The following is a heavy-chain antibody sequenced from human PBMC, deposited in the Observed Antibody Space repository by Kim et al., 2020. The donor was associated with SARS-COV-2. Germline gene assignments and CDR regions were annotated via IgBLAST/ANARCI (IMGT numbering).Heavy chain of an antibody. Sequence: SVKVSCKASGGTFSSYAISWVRQAPGQGLEWMGRIIPILGIANYAQKFQGRVTITADKSTSTAYMELSSLRSEDTAVYYCARDPRRVAENTEIDYWGQGTLVTVSS. CDR1: GGTFSSYA. CDR3: ARDPRRVAENTEIDY. V-gene: IGHV1-69*04. CDR2: IIPILGIA. D-gene: IGHD6-19*01. J-gene: IGHJ4*02.